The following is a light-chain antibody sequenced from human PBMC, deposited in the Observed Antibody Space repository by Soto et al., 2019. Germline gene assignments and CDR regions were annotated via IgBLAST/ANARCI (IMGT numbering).Light chain of an antibody. V-gene: IGKV1-33*01. CDR2: EAS. Sequence: DIQMTQSPSSLSASVGDRVTITCQASQDISHYLNWYQQKPGKAPKLLIYEASNLETGVPSKFSGCGSGTDFIVTISSLQPEDIASYYCQQFNNPPWTFGQGTMVEIE. J-gene: IGKJ1*01. CDR3: QQFNNPPWT. CDR1: QDISHY.